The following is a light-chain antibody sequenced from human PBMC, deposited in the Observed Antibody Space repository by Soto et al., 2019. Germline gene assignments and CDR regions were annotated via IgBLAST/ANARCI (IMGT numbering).Light chain of an antibody. V-gene: IGKV1-5*01. CDR1: QSISGW. CDR3: QQYNSYPWT. J-gene: IGKJ1*01. CDR2: DVS. Sequence: DIQMTQSPSSLSASVGDRVTITCRASQSISGWLAWYQQKPGKAPKLLIYDVSRLESGVPSRFSGSGSGTEFTLAISSLQPDDFATYYCQQYNSYPWTFGQGTKVEIK.